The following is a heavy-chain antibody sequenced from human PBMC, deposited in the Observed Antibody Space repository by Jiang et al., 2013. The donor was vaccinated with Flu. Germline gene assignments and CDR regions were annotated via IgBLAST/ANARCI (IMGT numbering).Heavy chain of an antibody. CDR1: GFSLSTSGMC. Sequence: PTQTLTLTCTFSGFSLSTSGMCVSWIRQPPGKALEWLARIDWDDDKYYSTSLKTRLTISKDTSKNQVVLTMTNMDPVDTATYYCARWRTGVTAANDAFDIWGQGTMVTVSS. V-gene: IGHV2-70*11. CDR2: IDWDDDK. CDR3: ARWRTGVTAANDAFDI. J-gene: IGHJ3*02. D-gene: IGHD2-21*02.